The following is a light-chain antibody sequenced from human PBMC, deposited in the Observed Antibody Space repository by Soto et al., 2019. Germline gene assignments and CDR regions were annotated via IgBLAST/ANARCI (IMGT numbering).Light chain of an antibody. Sequence: EIGMTPSPATLSVSPGERATLSCRASQSININLAWYQQKPGQAPRLLIYGASTRATGLPARFSGSGSGTEFTLIISSLQSEDSAVYYGQQYDNWPITFGQGTRLEIK. J-gene: IGKJ5*01. V-gene: IGKV3-15*01. CDR3: QQYDNWPIT. CDR1: QSININ. CDR2: GAS.